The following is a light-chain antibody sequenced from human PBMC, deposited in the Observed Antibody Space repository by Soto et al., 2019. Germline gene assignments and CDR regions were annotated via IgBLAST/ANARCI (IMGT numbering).Light chain of an antibody. V-gene: IGKV1-5*03. CDR2: KAS. CDR3: QQYNSYPWT. CDR1: QSISSW. Sequence: DIQMTQSPATLSASVGDRVTITCRASQSISSWLAWYQQKPGKAPKVLIYKASSLESGVPSRFSGSGSGTEFSLTISSLQHDDFATYYYQQYNSYPWTFGQGTKVEIK. J-gene: IGKJ1*01.